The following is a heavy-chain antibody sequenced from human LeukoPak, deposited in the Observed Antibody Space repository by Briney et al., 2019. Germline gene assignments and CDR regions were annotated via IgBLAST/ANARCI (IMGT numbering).Heavy chain of an antibody. J-gene: IGHJ4*02. Sequence: GSLRLSCAASGFTFSSYAMSWVRQAPGKGLEWVSAISGSGGSTYYADSVKGRFTISRDNAKNSLYLQMNSLRAEDTAVYYCAKALAAAGYLMYDYWGQGTLVTVSS. D-gene: IGHD6-13*01. CDR1: GFTFSSYA. V-gene: IGHV3-23*01. CDR3: AKALAAAGYLMYDY. CDR2: ISGSGGST.